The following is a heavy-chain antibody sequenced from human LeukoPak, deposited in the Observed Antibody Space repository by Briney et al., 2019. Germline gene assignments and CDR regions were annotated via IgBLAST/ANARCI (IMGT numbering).Heavy chain of an antibody. J-gene: IGHJ5*02. D-gene: IGHD6-19*01. CDR2: IYYSGST. CDR3: AREGLAVAGTGKWFDP. Sequence: SETLSLTCTVSGGSISSSSYYWGWIRQPPGKGLEWIGSIYYSGSTYYNPSLKSRVTISVDTSKNQFSLKLSSVTAADTAVYYCAREGLAVAGTGKWFDPWGQGTLVTVSS. V-gene: IGHV4-39*07. CDR1: GGSISSSSYY.